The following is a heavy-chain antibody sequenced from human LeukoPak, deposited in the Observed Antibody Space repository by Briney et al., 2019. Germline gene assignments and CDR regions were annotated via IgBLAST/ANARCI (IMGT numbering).Heavy chain of an antibody. CDR2: ISWNSGSI. Sequence: PGRSLRLSCAASGFTFDDYAMHWVRQAPGKGLEWVSGISWNSGSIGYADSVKGRFTISRDNAKNSLYLQMNSLRDEDTAVYYCARYRDHNGNYYDQWGQGTMVTVSS. J-gene: IGHJ5*02. CDR1: GFTFDDYA. V-gene: IGHV3-9*01. CDR3: ARYRDHNGNYYDQ. D-gene: IGHD3-3*01.